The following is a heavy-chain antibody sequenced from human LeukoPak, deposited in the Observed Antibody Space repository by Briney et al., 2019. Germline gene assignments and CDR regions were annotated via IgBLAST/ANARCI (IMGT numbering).Heavy chain of an antibody. J-gene: IGHJ4*02. CDR2: ITSTSSYI. Sequence: GGSLRLSCAASGFTFSSYSINWVRQAPGKGLGWVSSITSTSSYIYYADSVEGRFTISRDNAKNSPYLQMNSLRAEDTAVYYCARARGVPAYYFDNWGQGTLVTVSS. D-gene: IGHD1-26*01. CDR3: ARARGVPAYYFDN. CDR1: GFTFSSYS. V-gene: IGHV3-21*01.